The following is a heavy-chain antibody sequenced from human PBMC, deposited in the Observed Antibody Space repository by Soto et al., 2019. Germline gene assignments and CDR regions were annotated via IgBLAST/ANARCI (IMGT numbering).Heavy chain of an antibody. CDR2: IIPIFGTA. CDR3: ATDQGTTTVTTVYYYCGMDV. CDR1: GGTFSSYA. J-gene: IGHJ6*02. Sequence: SVKVSCKASGGTFSSYAISWVRQAPGQGLEWMGGIIPIFGTANYAQKFQGRVTITADESTSTAYMELSSLRSEDTAVYYCATDQGTTTVTTVYYYCGMDVWGQGTTVTVSS. V-gene: IGHV1-69*13. D-gene: IGHD4-4*01.